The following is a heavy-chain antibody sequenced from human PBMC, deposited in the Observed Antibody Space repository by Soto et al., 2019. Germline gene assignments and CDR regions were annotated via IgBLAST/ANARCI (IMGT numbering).Heavy chain of an antibody. V-gene: IGHV3-23*01. Sequence: EVQLLESGGGLVQPGGSLTLSCAASGFTFTNYGLNWARQAPGKGLEWVSFSAGYGGPTYYADSVKGRFTMSRDNSKSTLFLQMNGLRVEDTAVYYCARNNGMDVWGKGTTVTVSS. CDR1: GFTFTNYG. D-gene: IGHD2-8*01. J-gene: IGHJ6*04. CDR3: ARNNGMDV. CDR2: SAGYGGPT.